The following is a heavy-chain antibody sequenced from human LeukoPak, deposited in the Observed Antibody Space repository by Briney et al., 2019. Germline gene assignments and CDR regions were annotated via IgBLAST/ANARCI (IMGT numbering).Heavy chain of an antibody. CDR1: GGSISSSSYY. CDR3: ARLSQKATMVRGVYYFDY. CDR2: IYYSGST. J-gene: IGHJ4*02. Sequence: PSETLSPTCTVSGGSISSSSYYWGWIRQPPGKGLEWIGSIYYSGSTYYNPSLKSRVTISVDTSKNQFSLKLSSVTAADTAVYYCARLSQKATMVRGVYYFDYWGQGTLVTVSS. V-gene: IGHV4-39*01. D-gene: IGHD3-10*01.